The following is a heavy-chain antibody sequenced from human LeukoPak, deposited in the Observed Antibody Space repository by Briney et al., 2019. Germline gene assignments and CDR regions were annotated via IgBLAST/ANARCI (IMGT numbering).Heavy chain of an antibody. CDR1: GGSVSSGSYY. D-gene: IGHD1-26*01. J-gene: IGHJ4*02. Sequence: SETLSLTCTVSGGSVSSGSYYWTWIRQPPGKGLEWIGYIYYRVSTNYNPSLKSRVTISVDTSKNQFSLKLSSVTAADTAVYYCARAASLYSFDYWGQGTQVTVSS. CDR3: ARAASLYSFDY. V-gene: IGHV4-61*01. CDR2: IYYRVST.